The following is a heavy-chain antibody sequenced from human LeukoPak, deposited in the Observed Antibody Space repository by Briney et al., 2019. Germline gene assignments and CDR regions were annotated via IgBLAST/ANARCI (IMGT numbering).Heavy chain of an antibody. CDR1: GDSVSSNSSA. J-gene: IGHJ4*02. Sequence: SQTLSLTCAISGDSVSSNSSAGNWIRQSPSRGLEWLGRTYYRSKWYNDYALSVKSRITINPDTSKNQFSLQLNSVTPEDTAVYYCAREDSSGYYSAFDYWGQGTLVTVSS. CDR2: TYYRSKWYN. V-gene: IGHV6-1*01. D-gene: IGHD3-22*01. CDR3: AREDSSGYYSAFDY.